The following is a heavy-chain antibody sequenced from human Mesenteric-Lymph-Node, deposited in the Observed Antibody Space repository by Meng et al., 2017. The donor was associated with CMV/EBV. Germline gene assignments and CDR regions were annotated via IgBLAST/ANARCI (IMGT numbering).Heavy chain of an antibody. CDR3: AALNIAAPTDF. CDR1: GNIFTQFW. Sequence: LQISCQVSGNIFTQFWIGWVRQMPGQGLEWMGIIYPSDSDTIYSPSFQGQVTISVDKSISTAYLQWSSLKASDTAMYYCAALNIAAPTDFGGQGTLVTVS. V-gene: IGHV5-51*01. D-gene: IGHD6-25*01. CDR2: IYPSDSDT. J-gene: IGHJ4*02.